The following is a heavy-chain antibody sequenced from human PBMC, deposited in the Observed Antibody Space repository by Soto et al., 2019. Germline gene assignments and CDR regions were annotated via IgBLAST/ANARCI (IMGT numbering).Heavy chain of an antibody. CDR3: TTDRAVKEAVIFDS. V-gene: IGHV3-15*01. D-gene: IGHD4-4*01. J-gene: IGHJ4*02. Sequence: EVQLVESGGGLVKPGESLRLSCAASGFTFSYAWMSWARQVPGQGLEWVGRIKSRSDGGTADYGAPAKGRFTISRDDSKTKVYLQMHSLKTEDTAVYYCTTDRAVKEAVIFDSWGQGTLVTVSS. CDR1: GFTFSYAW. CDR2: IKSRSDGGTA.